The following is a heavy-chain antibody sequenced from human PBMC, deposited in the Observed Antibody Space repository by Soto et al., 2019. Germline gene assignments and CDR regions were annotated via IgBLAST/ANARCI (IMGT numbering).Heavy chain of an antibody. CDR2: ISYDGSNK. J-gene: IGHJ4*02. CDR3: AKTLRRDTKPYYFDY. CDR1: GFTFSSYG. Sequence: PGGSLRLSCAASGFTFSSYGMHWVRQAPGKGLEWVAVISYDGSNKYYADSVKGRFTISRDNSKNTLYLQMNSLRAEDTAVYYCAKTLRRDTKPYYFDYWGQGTLVTVSS. V-gene: IGHV3-30*18.